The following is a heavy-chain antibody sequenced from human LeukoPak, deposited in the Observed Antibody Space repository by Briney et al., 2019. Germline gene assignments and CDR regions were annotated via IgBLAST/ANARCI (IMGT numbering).Heavy chain of an antibody. CDR1: GLTFSSYA. D-gene: IGHD2-15*01. J-gene: IGHJ4*02. CDR3: AKLIGYCSGGSCHPGILDY. V-gene: IGHV3-23*01. CDR2: ISGSGGST. Sequence: GGSLRLSCAASGLTFSSYAMSWVRQAPGKGLEWVSAISGSGGSTYYADSVKGRFTISRDNSKNTLYLQMNSLRAEDTAVYYCAKLIGYCSGGSCHPGILDYWGQGTLVTVSS.